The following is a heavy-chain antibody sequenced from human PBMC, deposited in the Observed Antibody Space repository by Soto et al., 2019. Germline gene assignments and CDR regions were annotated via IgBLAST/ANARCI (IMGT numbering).Heavy chain of an antibody. V-gene: IGHV4-34*01. CDR2: INHSGST. Sequence: SETLSLTCAVYGGSFSGYYWSWIRQPPGKGLEWIGEINHSGSTNYNPSLKSRVTISVDTSKNQFSLKLSSVTAADTAVYYCARLYSSSSYNWFDPWGQGTLVTVSS. D-gene: IGHD6-6*01. CDR1: GGSFSGYY. J-gene: IGHJ5*02. CDR3: ARLYSSSSYNWFDP.